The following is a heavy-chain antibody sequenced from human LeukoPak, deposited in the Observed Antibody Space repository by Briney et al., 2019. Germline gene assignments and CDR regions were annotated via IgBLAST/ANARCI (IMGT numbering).Heavy chain of an antibody. Sequence: NPGGSLRLSCAASGFTFSSYSMNWVRQAPGKGLEWVSSISSSSSYIYYADSVKGRFTISRDNAKNSLYLQMNSLKTEDTAVYYCTTDDIVVVPAAIPWGQGTLVTVSS. CDR1: GFTFSSYS. D-gene: IGHD2-2*01. V-gene: IGHV3-21*03. CDR2: ISSSSSYI. CDR3: TTDDIVVVPAAIP. J-gene: IGHJ5*02.